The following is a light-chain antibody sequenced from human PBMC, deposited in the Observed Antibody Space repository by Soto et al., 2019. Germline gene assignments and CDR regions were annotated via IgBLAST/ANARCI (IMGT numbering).Light chain of an antibody. CDR3: CSYAGSYTVV. Sequence: QSALTQPRSVSGSPGQSVTISCTGTSSDVGGYNYVSWYQQHPGKAPKLMIYDVSMRPSGVPDRFSGSKSGNTASLTISGLQAEDEADYYCCSYAGSYTVVFGGGTKLTVL. J-gene: IGLJ2*01. V-gene: IGLV2-11*01. CDR2: DVS. CDR1: SSDVGGYNY.